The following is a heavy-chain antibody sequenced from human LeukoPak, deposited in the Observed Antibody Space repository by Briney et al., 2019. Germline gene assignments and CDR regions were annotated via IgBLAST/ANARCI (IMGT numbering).Heavy chain of an antibody. CDR2: IRYDGSNK. J-gene: IGHJ3*02. CDR1: GFTFSSHG. D-gene: IGHD1-26*01. Sequence: GGSLRLSCTASGFTFSSHGMHWVRQAPGKGLEWVAFIRYDGSNKYYADSVKGRFTISRDNSKNTLYLQMNSLRAEDTAVYYCAKGSEGSLRGGSFPDAFDIWGQGTMVTVSS. CDR3: AKGSEGSLRGGSFPDAFDI. V-gene: IGHV3-30*02.